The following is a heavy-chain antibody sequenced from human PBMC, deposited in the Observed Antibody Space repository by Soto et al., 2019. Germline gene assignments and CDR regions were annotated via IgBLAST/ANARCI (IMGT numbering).Heavy chain of an antibody. J-gene: IGHJ6*04. D-gene: IGHD1-1*01. CDR3: PRVYKMDV. V-gene: IGHV4-30-4*01. CDR2: IYYSGST. Sequence: SEILSLTCTVSGGSIISGDYCWSWIRQPPGKGLEWIGYIYYSGSTYYNPSLKSRVTISVDTSKNQFSLKLSSVTAADTAVYYCPRVYKMDVGAKGTRVPVSS. CDR1: GGSIISGDYC.